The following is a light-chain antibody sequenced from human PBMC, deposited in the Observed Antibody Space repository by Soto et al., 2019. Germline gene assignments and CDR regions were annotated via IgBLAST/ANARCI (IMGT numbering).Light chain of an antibody. V-gene: IGLV2-8*01. Sequence: QSALTQPPSASGSPGQAVTISCAGTSSDVGDYDYVSWYQLHPGKAPKLLIYEVIKRPSGVPDRFSGSKTGNTASLTVSGLQAEDEADYYCSSYAGSNGVVFGGWTKLTVL. J-gene: IGLJ3*02. CDR2: EVI. CDR3: SSYAGSNGVV. CDR1: SSDVGDYDY.